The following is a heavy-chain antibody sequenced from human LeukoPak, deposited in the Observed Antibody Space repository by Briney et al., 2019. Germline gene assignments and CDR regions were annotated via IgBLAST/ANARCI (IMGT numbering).Heavy chain of an antibody. J-gene: IGHJ6*02. Sequence: GGSLRLSCAASGFTVSSNYMSWVRQAPGKGLEWVSVIYSGGSTYYADSVKGRFTISRDNSKNTLYLQMNSLRAEDTAVYYCARERWGPQGVRGVPYYYYGTDVWGQGTTVTVSS. CDR2: IYSGGST. CDR3: ARERWGPQGVRGVPYYYYGTDV. D-gene: IGHD3-10*01. CDR1: GFTVSSNY. V-gene: IGHV3-53*01.